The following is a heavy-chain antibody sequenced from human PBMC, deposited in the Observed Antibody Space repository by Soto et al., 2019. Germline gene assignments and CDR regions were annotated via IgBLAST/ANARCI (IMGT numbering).Heavy chain of an antibody. CDR2: IFPIFGTA. CDR3: ARCPHGRTVTTFLYYFDY. Sequence: QVQLVQSGAEVKKPGSSVKVSCKASGGTFSSYAISWVRQAPGQGLEWMGGIFPIFGTANYAQKFQGRVTITADESTSTAYMELSSLRSEDTAVYYCARCPHGRTVTTFLYYFDYWGQGTLVTVSS. CDR1: GGTFSSYA. J-gene: IGHJ4*02. V-gene: IGHV1-69*12. D-gene: IGHD4-17*01.